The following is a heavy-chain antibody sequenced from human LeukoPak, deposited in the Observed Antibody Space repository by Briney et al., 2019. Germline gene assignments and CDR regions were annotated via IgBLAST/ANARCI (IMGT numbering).Heavy chain of an antibody. Sequence: SETLSRTCTVSGGSISSYYWSWIRQPAGKGLEWIGRIYTSGSTNYNPSLKSRVTMSVDTSKNQFSLKLSSVTAADTAVYYCARDIGYYDSSGYPRDAFDIWGQGTMVTVSS. CDR2: IYTSGST. V-gene: IGHV4-4*07. CDR3: ARDIGYYDSSGYPRDAFDI. J-gene: IGHJ3*02. CDR1: GGSISSYY. D-gene: IGHD3-22*01.